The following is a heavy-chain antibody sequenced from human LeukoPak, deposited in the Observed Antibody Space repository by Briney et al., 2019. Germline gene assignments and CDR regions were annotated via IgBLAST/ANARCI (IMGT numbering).Heavy chain of an antibody. J-gene: IGHJ6*02. Sequence: KYYADSVKGRFTISRDNSKNTLYLQMNSLRAEDTAVYYCAKDPGDFWSGYYSGDYYYGMDVWGQGTTVTVSS. D-gene: IGHD3-3*01. CDR3: AKDPGDFWSGYYSGDYYYGMDV. CDR2: K. V-gene: IGHV3-30*02.